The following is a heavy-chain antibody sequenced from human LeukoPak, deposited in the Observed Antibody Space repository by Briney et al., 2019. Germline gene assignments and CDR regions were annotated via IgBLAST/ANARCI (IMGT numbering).Heavy chain of an antibody. Sequence: PSETLSLTCTVSGGSISSGSYYWSWIRQPAGKGLEWIGRIYTSGSTNYNPSHKSRVTISVDTSKNQFSLKLSSVTAADTAVYYCAYDYVWGSYRPPFDPWGQGTLVTVSS. V-gene: IGHV4-61*02. J-gene: IGHJ5*02. CDR1: GGSISSGSYY. CDR3: AYDYVWGSYRPPFDP. CDR2: IYTSGST. D-gene: IGHD3-16*02.